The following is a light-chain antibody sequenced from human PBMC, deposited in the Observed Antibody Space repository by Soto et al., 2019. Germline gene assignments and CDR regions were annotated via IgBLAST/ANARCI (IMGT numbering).Light chain of an antibody. Sequence: DIVMTQSPDSLAVSLGERATINCKSSQNVLYSSNNKNYLAWYQQKPGQPPKLLIYWASTRESGVPDRFSGSGSGTDFTLTISRLQAEDVAVYYCQQYYSTPGTFGQGTKVEIK. CDR2: WAS. CDR3: QQYYSTPGT. J-gene: IGKJ1*01. V-gene: IGKV4-1*01. CDR1: QNVLYSSNNKNY.